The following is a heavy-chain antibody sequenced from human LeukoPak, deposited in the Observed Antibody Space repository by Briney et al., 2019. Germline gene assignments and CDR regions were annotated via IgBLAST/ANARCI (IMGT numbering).Heavy chain of an antibody. CDR2: ISYDGSNK. Sequence: GGSLRLSCAASGFTFSSYGMHWVRQAPGKGLEWVAVISYDGSNKYYADSVKGRFTISRDNSKNTLYMQMNSLRAEDTAVYYCGIHVSAGTVDYWGQGTLVTVSS. V-gene: IGHV3-30*03. CDR3: GIHVSAGTVDY. CDR1: GFTFSSYG. D-gene: IGHD6-13*01. J-gene: IGHJ4*02.